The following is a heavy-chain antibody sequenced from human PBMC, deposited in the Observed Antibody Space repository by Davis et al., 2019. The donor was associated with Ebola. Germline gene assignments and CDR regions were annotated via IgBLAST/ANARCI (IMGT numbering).Heavy chain of an antibody. CDR3: ARHLRIAAADPYGMDV. CDR2: IDPSDSYT. D-gene: IGHD6-13*01. J-gene: IGHJ6*02. Sequence: GESLKISCKGSGYSFTSYWISWVRQMPGKGLEWMGRIDPSDSYTNYSPSFQGHVTISADKSISTAYLQWSSLKASDTAMYYCARHLRIAAADPYGMDVWGQGTTVTVSS. V-gene: IGHV5-10-1*01. CDR1: GYSFTSYW.